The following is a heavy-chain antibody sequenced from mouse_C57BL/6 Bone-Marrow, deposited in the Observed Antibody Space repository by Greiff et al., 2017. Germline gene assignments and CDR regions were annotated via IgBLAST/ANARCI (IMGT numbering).Heavy chain of an antibody. D-gene: IGHD1-1*01. J-gene: IGHJ1*03. CDR2: IDPEDGDT. CDR3: TFITTVVATPYWYFDV. V-gene: IGHV14-1*01. CDR1: GFNIKDYY. Sequence: EVQLQQSGAELVRPGASVKLSCTASGFNIKDYYMHWVKQRPEQGLEWIGRIDPEDGDTESAPKFQGQATMTADTSSNTAYLQLSSLTSEDTAVYYCTFITTVVATPYWYFDVWGTGTTVTVSS.